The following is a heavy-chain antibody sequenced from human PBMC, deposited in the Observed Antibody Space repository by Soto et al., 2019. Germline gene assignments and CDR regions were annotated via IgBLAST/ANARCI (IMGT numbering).Heavy chain of an antibody. CDR3: AKVVGAERFDS. D-gene: IGHD2-15*01. CDR2: IYWTDDK. V-gene: IGHV2-5*01. Sequence: QITLKESGPTLVKPTQTLTLTCTISGFSLSSGGVGVGWIRQPHGKALDWLALIYWTDDKYYSPSLKSRLTITKDTSKNQVVLTMNNIDPADTGTYYCAKVVGAERFDSWGQGTLVTVTS. CDR1: GFSLSSGGVG. J-gene: IGHJ4*02.